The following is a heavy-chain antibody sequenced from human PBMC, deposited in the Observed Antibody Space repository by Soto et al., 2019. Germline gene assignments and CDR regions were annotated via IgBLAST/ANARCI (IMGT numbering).Heavy chain of an antibody. Sequence: QVHLVQSGAEVKKPGASVKVSCKASGYIFINYYIHWVRQAPGQGLEWIGIIKPNGGSTNYAQKFWGRVIMARDTSTSTVYMDLSTLRSDDTAVYYCARDVAAADEWGQGTLVTVSS. CDR1: GYIFINYY. CDR3: ARDVAAADE. D-gene: IGHD6-13*01. V-gene: IGHV1-46*01. CDR2: IKPNGGST. J-gene: IGHJ4*02.